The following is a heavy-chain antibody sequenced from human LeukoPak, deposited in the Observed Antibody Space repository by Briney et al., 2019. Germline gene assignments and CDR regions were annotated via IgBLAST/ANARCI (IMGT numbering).Heavy chain of an antibody. J-gene: IGHJ3*02. CDR2: IIPILGIA. CDR1: GGTFSSYA. CDR3: TREGVYSPDGTGYHRDAFDI. Sequence: SVKVSCKASGGTFSSYAISWVRQAPGQGLEWMGRIIPILGIANYAQKFQGRVTITADKSTSTAHMELSSLRSEDTAVYFCTREGVYSPDGTGYHRDAFDIWGQGTVVTVSS. V-gene: IGHV1-69*04. D-gene: IGHD3-9*01.